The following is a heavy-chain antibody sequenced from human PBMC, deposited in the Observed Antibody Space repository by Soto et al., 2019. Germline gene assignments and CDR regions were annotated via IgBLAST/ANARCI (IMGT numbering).Heavy chain of an antibody. Sequence: PGESLKISCKGSGYSFTSYWIGWVRQMPGKGLEWMGIIYPGDSDTRYSPSFQGQVTISADKSISTAYLQWSSLKASDTAMYYCARLSGCSSTSCYTHMDVWGQGTTVNVSS. D-gene: IGHD2-2*02. CDR2: IYPGDSDT. CDR1: GYSFTSYW. V-gene: IGHV5-51*01. CDR3: ARLSGCSSTSCYTHMDV. J-gene: IGHJ6*02.